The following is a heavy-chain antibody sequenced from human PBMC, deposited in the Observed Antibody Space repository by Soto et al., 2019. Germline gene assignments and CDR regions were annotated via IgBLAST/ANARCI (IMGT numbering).Heavy chain of an antibody. CDR1: GFTFSSNA. D-gene: IGHD3-10*01. J-gene: IGHJ4*02. Sequence: EVQLLESGGDLVQPGGSLRLSCAASGFTFSSNAMSWVRQAPGKGLEWVSVITNTGGDTLYADSVKGRFTISRDNIKSTLYLQMNSLRAEDTAIYYCARASGESYPGSRVFDSWGQGTRVTVSS. CDR2: ITNTGGDT. CDR3: ARASGESYPGSRVFDS. V-gene: IGHV3-23*01.